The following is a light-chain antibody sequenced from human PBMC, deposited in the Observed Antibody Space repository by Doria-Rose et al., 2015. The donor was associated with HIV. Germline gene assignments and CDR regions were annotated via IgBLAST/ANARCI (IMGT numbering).Light chain of an antibody. CDR2: TAS. Sequence: TQSPSTLSASVGDRVTITCRASQSISNWLAWYQQIPGQAPKLLIYTASTLQSGVPSRFRGSGSGTEFTLTINSLQPDDFATYYCQHFDKYFSWTFGHGTKVDIK. J-gene: IGKJ1*01. V-gene: IGKV1-5*03. CDR3: QHFDKYFSWT. CDR1: QSISNW.